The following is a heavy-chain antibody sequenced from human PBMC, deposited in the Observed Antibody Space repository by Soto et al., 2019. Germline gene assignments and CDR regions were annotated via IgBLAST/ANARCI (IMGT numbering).Heavy chain of an antibody. CDR1: GFTLSNYW. V-gene: IGHV3-7*03. CDR2: INQDGSQK. J-gene: IGHJ4*02. D-gene: IGHD2-2*02. Sequence: GGSLRLSCAASGFTLSNYWMSWVRQAPGKGLEWVANINQDGSQKFYLDSVEGRFTISRDNARNSLYLQMNSLRAEDTAIYYCARIYCSSSSCYIDFWGQGILVTVSS. CDR3: ARIYCSSSSCYIDF.